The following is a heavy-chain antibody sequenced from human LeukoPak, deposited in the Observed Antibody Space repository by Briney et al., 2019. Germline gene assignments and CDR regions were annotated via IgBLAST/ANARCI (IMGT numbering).Heavy chain of an antibody. Sequence: GGSLRLSCAASGFTFSSSAMSWVRQAPGKGLEWVSSISGSGSGGSTYYSDSVKGRFTISRDNSKNTLYLQMNSLIAEDTAVYYCAKSGYNRFDYWGQGTRVTVSS. CDR2: ISGSGSGGST. J-gene: IGHJ4*02. CDR1: GFTFSSSA. V-gene: IGHV3-23*01. CDR3: AKSGYNRFDY. D-gene: IGHD5-24*01.